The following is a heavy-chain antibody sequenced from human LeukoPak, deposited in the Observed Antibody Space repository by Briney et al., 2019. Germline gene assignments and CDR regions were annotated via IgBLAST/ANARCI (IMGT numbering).Heavy chain of an antibody. J-gene: IGHJ4*02. CDR3: ARSSYYYDSFDS. D-gene: IGHD3-22*01. Sequence: SETLSLTCTVSGGSISSYYWHWIRQPPGKGLEWIGYIYYSGSTDYNPSLKSRVTISVDTSKNQFSLYLSSVTAADTAHHYCARSSYYYDSFDSWGQGTLVTVSS. V-gene: IGHV4-59*08. CDR2: IYYSGST. CDR1: GGSISSYY.